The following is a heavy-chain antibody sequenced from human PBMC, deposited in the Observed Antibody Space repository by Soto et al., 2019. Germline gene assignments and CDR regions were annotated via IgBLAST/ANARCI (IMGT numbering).Heavy chain of an antibody. V-gene: IGHV3-23*01. Sequence: GGSLRLSCAASGFTFSSYAMSWVRQAPGKGLEWVSAISGSGGSTYYADSVKGRFTISRDNSKNTLYLQMNSLRAEDTAVYYCAKDRTDIVVVPAYNWFDPWGQGTLVTVSS. CDR2: ISGSGGST. CDR3: AKDRTDIVVVPAYNWFDP. J-gene: IGHJ5*02. CDR1: GFTFSSYA. D-gene: IGHD2-2*01.